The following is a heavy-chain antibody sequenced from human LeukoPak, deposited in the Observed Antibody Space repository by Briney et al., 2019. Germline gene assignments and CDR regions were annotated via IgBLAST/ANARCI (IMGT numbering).Heavy chain of an antibody. Sequence: GGSLRLSCAASGFTLSNYWMSWVRQAPGKGLEWVSSISSSSSYIYYADSVKGRFTISRDKAKNSLYLQMNSLRAEDTAIYYCAREGMVATFDYWGQGTLVTVSS. V-gene: IGHV3-21*01. CDR3: AREGMVATFDY. CDR2: ISSSSSYI. CDR1: GFTLSNYW. J-gene: IGHJ4*02. D-gene: IGHD5-12*01.